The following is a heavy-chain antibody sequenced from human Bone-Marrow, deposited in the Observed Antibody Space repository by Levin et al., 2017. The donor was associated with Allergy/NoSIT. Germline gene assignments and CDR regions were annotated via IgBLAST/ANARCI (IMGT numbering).Heavy chain of an antibody. CDR2: ISGSGDST. J-gene: IGHJ4*02. CDR3: AKLGGYCSSTSCYGGWYADS. V-gene: IGHV3-23*01. CDR1: GFTFSSYA. Sequence: GGSLRLSCAASGFTFSSYAMSWVRQAPGKGLDWVSTISGSGDSTYYADSVKGRFTISRDNSKNTVYLQMNSLRAEDTAVYYCAKLGGYCSSTSCYGGWYADSWGQGTLVTVSS. D-gene: IGHD2-2*01.